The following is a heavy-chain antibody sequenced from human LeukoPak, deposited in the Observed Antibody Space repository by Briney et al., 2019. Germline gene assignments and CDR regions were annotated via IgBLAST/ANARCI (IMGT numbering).Heavy chain of an antibody. D-gene: IGHD2-2*01. Sequence: ASVKVSCKASGYTFTSYGISWVRQAPGQGLEWMGWISAYNGNTNYAQKFQGRVTMTRDTSISTAYMELSRLRSDDTAVYYCARLGYCSSTSCQYYFDYWGQGTLVTVSS. CDR1: GYTFTSYG. CDR2: ISAYNGNT. CDR3: ARLGYCSSTSCQYYFDY. V-gene: IGHV1-18*01. J-gene: IGHJ4*02.